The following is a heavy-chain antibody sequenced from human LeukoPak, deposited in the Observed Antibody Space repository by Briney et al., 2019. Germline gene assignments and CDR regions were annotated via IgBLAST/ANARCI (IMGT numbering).Heavy chain of an antibody. Sequence: ASVNVSCRASGYTFTGYYLHWMRHAPGQGREWMGWINPNDGATNYAQRFQGRVTLTRATSISTAYMDLNGLTSDDTAVYYCARDSVGGSGCFDPWGQGTLVTVSS. CDR1: GYTFTGYY. CDR3: ARDSVGGSGCFDP. CDR2: INPNDGAT. V-gene: IGHV1-2*02. J-gene: IGHJ5*02. D-gene: IGHD3-16*01.